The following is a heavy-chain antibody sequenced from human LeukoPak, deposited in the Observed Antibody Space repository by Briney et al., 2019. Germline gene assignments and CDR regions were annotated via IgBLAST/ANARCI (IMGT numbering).Heavy chain of an antibody. CDR3: ARAFHYSHSPYSPGYNYIDP. Sequence: GASVKVSCKASGYTFTAHAMNWVRQAPGQGLEWMGWINTNTGDPTFAQGFAGRFVFSLDTSVSTAYLQISSLKAEDTAVYYCARAFHYSHSPYSPGYNYIDPWGQGTLVTVSS. V-gene: IGHV7-4-1*02. D-gene: IGHD1-1*01. J-gene: IGHJ5*02. CDR2: INTNTGDP. CDR1: GYTFTAHA.